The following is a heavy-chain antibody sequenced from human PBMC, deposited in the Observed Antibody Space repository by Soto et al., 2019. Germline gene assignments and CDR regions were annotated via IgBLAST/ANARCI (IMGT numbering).Heavy chain of an antibody. CDR2: ISGSGGST. V-gene: IGHV3-23*01. CDR3: AKAYYDYIWGSYRRDAFDI. Sequence: EVQLLESGGGLVQPGGSLRLSCAASGFTFSSYAMSWVRQAPGKGLEWVSAISGSGGSTYYADSVKGRFTISRDNSKNTLYLQMNSLRAEDTAVYYCAKAYYDYIWGSYRRDAFDIWGQGTMVTVSS. CDR1: GFTFSSYA. J-gene: IGHJ3*02. D-gene: IGHD3-16*02.